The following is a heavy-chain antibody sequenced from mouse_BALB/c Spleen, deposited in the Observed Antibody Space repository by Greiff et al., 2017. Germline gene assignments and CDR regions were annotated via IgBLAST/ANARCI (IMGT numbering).Heavy chain of an antibody. J-gene: IGHJ2*01. Sequence: VQLQQPGAELVKPGASVKLSCKASGYTFTSYWMHWVKQRPGQGLEWIGEIDPSDSYTNYNQKFKGKATLTVDKSSSTAYMQLSSLTSEDSAVYYCARSGGQGYWGQGTTLTVSS. CDR3: ARSGGQGY. CDR2: IDPSDSYT. V-gene: IGHV1-69*02. D-gene: IGHD3-3*01. CDR1: GYTFTSYW.